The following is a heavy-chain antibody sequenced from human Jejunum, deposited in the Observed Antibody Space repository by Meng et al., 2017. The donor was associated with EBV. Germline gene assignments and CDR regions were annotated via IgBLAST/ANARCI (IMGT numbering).Heavy chain of an antibody. V-gene: IGHV1-2*06. CDR2: INPNRGDT. CDR3: ARSYCGGDCNYNWIDP. Sequence: QSGTNVRNPGAPGKSSCKAAGLTLTGYYLHWVRQAPGQGLEWMGRINPNRGDTYRAQKFQGRVTMTRDTSISTAYMELSSLTSDDTAMYYCARSYCGGDCNYNWIDPWGQGTLVTVSS. J-gene: IGHJ5*02. D-gene: IGHD2-21*02. CDR1: GLTLTGYY.